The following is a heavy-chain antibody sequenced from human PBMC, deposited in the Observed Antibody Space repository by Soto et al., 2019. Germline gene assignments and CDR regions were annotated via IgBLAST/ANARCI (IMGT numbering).Heavy chain of an antibody. Sequence: QVQLVQSGAEVKKPGASVKVSCKASGYIFTSFGISWVRQAPGQGLEWMGWISAYDGKTNHARDFQDIVTLSTDTSTSAAYMEWRRLASDDTAGYYCVRRKRWNDGGYYQYFMDVWGQGTTVTVSS. CDR3: VRRKRWNDGGYYQYFMDV. J-gene: IGHJ6*01. D-gene: IGHD1-1*01. CDR2: ISAYDGKT. V-gene: IGHV1-18*01. CDR1: GYIFTSFG.